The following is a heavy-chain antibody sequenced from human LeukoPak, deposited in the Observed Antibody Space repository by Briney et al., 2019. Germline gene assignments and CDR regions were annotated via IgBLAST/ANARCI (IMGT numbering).Heavy chain of an antibody. CDR1: GYTFTGYY. V-gene: IGHV1-8*03. CDR3: ARVDWPTTFDY. J-gene: IGHJ4*02. Sequence: GASVKVSRKASGYTFTGYYMHWVRQAPGQGLEWMGWINPNSGNTGYAQKFQGRVTITRNTSISTAYMELSSLRSEDTAVYYCARVDWPTTFDYWGQGTLVTVSS. D-gene: IGHD3/OR15-3a*01. CDR2: INPNSGNT.